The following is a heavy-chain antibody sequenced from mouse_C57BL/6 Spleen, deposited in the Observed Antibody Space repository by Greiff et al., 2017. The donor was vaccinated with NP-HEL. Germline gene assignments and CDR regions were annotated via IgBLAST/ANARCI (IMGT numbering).Heavy chain of an antibody. V-gene: IGHV3-6*01. J-gene: IGHJ2*01. CDR3: ARRRGSTYYFDY. Sequence: DVKLQESGPGLVKPSQSLSLTCSVTGYSITSGYYWNWIRQFPGNKLEWMGYISYDGSNNYNPSLKNRISITRDTYKNQFFLKLNSVTTEDTATYYCARRRGSTYYFDYWGQGTTLTVSS. D-gene: IGHD1-1*01. CDR1: GYSITSGYY. CDR2: ISYDGSN.